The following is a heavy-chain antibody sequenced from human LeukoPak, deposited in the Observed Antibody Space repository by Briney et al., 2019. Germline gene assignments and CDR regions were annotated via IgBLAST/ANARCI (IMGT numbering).Heavy chain of an antibody. CDR3: ARSSGYSYGGGYYYYMDV. V-gene: IGHV3-48*01. CDR1: GFTFSSYS. J-gene: IGHJ6*03. D-gene: IGHD5-18*01. Sequence: PGGSLRLSCAASGFTFSSYSMNWVRQAPGKGLEWVSYISSSSSTIYYADSMKGRFTISRDNAKNSLYLQMNSLRAEDTAVYYCARSSGYSYGGGYYYYMDVWGKGTTVTVSS. CDR2: ISSSSSTI.